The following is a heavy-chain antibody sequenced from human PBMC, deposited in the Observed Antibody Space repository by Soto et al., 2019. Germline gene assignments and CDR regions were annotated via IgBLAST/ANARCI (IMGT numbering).Heavy chain of an antibody. V-gene: IGHV3-53*01. J-gene: IGHJ6*02. Sequence: EVQLVESGGGLIQPGGSLRLSCAASGFTISSNYMTWVRQGPGKGLEWVSLIYSGGSTDYADSVKGRFTISRDDSSNTLFLQMNSLRAEDTAVYYCARDPPITSDYAMDVWGQGTTVIVSS. CDR2: IYSGGST. CDR3: ARDPPITSDYAMDV. D-gene: IGHD1-20*01. CDR1: GFTISSNY.